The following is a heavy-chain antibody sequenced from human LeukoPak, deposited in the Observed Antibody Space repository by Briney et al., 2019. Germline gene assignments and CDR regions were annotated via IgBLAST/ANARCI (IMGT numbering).Heavy chain of an antibody. CDR1: RFTFSSYA. J-gene: IGHJ3*02. CDR3: AKPVGATRFAFDI. V-gene: IGHV3-23*01. D-gene: IGHD1-26*01. CDR2: ISGSGGST. Sequence: PGGSLRLSCAASRFTFSSYAMSWVRQAPGKGLEWVSAISGSGGSTYYADSVKGRFTISRDNSKNTLYLQMNSLRAEDTAVYYCAKPVGATRFAFDIWGQGTMVTVSS.